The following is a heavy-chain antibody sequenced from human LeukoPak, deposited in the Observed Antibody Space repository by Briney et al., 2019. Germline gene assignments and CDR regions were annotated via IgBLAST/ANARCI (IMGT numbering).Heavy chain of an antibody. D-gene: IGHD6-13*01. Sequence: GGSLRLSCAASGFTFSSYAMSWVRRAPGKGLEWVSAISGSGGSTYYADSVKGRFTISRDNSKNTLYLQMNSLRAEDTAVYYCAKSSSSSWYLDYWGQGTLVTVSS. CDR1: GFTFSSYA. CDR2: ISGSGGST. J-gene: IGHJ4*02. CDR3: AKSSSSSWYLDY. V-gene: IGHV3-23*01.